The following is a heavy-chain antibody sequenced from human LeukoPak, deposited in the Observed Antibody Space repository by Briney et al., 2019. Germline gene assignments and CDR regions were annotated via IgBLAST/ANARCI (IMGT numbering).Heavy chain of an antibody. V-gene: IGHV3-30*02. Sequence: PGGSLRLSCAASGFTFSSYGMHWVRQAPGKGLEWVAFIRYDGSNKYYTDSVKGRFPISRDNSKNTRYVQMNSLRAEDTAVYYCAKQLLRLRVIDYWGQGTLVTVSS. CDR3: AKQLLRLRVIDY. CDR1: GFTFSSYG. D-gene: IGHD5-18*01. CDR2: IRYDGSNK. J-gene: IGHJ4*02.